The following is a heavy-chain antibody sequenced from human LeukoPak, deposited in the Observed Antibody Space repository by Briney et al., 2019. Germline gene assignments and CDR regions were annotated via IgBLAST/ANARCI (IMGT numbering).Heavy chain of an antibody. CDR1: GFTFSSYA. CDR2: ISSSGSTI. CDR3: ARYCSGGSCYSDLGLYYYGMDV. Sequence: PGASLRLSCAASGFTFSSYAMNWVRQAPGKGLEWVSYISSSGSTIYYADSVKGRFTISRDNAKNSLYLQMNSLRAEDTAVYYCARYCSGGSCYSDLGLYYYGMDVWGQGTTVTVSS. D-gene: IGHD2-15*01. J-gene: IGHJ6*02. V-gene: IGHV3-48*03.